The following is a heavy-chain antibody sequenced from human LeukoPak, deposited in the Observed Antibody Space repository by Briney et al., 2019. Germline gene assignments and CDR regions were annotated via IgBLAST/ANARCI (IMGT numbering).Heavy chain of an antibody. CDR3: AKGGGYEAQYYYYYLDV. CDR2: IRYDGSKK. Sequence: GGSLRLSCAASRFTFSSYGMHWVRQAPGKGLEWVAFIRYDGSKKSYADSVKGRFTISRDNSKNTLYLQMKSLRAEDTAVYYCAKGGGYEAQYYYYYLDVWGKGTTVTISS. V-gene: IGHV3-30*02. D-gene: IGHD5-12*01. CDR1: RFTFSSYG. J-gene: IGHJ6*03.